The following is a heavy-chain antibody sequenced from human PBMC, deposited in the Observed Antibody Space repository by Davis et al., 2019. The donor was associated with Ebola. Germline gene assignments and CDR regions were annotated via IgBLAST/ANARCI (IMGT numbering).Heavy chain of an antibody. CDR3: ARSHSDWLLPFDY. D-gene: IGHD3-9*01. CDR1: GGSFSGYY. J-gene: IGHJ4*02. Sequence: SETLSLTCAVYGGSFSGYYWSWIRQPPGKGLEWIGEINDSGSTNYNPSLKSRVTISVDTSKNQFSLRLSSVTAADTAVYYCARSHSDWLLPFDYWGQGTLATVSS. CDR2: INDSGST. V-gene: IGHV4-34*01.